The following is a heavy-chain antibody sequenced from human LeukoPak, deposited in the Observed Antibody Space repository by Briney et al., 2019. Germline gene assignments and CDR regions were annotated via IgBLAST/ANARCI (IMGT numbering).Heavy chain of an antibody. CDR3: ARDKYGSGSYSWSKRLDY. D-gene: IGHD3-10*01. V-gene: IGHV3-53*01. CDR1: GFTVSSNY. Sequence: PGGSLRLSCAASGFTVSSNYMSWVRQAPGKGLEWVSVIYGGGTTYYADSVKGRFTISRDNSKNTLYLQMNSLRAEDTAVYYCARDKYGSGSYSWSKRLDYWGQGTLVTVSS. J-gene: IGHJ4*02. CDR2: IYGGGTT.